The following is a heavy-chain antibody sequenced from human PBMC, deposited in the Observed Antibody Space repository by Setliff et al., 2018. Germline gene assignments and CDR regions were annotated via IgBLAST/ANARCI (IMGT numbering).Heavy chain of an antibody. CDR1: GASITDSY. CDR3: ARMTLWDNSVYYPDF. D-gene: IGHD3-22*01. CDR2: IHYSGST. J-gene: IGHJ4*02. V-gene: IGHV4-59*01. Sequence: SETLSLTCSVSGASITDSYWNWIRQPPGKGLEWVGYIHYSGSTSYNPSLKSRVTMSVDISKSQFSLKLTSVTPADTAVYFCARMTLWDNSVYYPDFWGRGTLVTVSS.